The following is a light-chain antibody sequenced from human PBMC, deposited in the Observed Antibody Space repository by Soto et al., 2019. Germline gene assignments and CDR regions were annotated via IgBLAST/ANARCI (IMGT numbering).Light chain of an antibody. CDR2: EVS. V-gene: IGLV2-14*01. CDR3: SSYTSRSTPV. Sequence: QSVLTQPRSVSGSPGQSVTISCTGISSDIGGYKYVSWYQQLPGKAPKLMIYEVSNRPSGVSNRFSGSKSGNTASLTISELQAEDEADYYCSSYTSRSTPVFGGGTKVTVL. J-gene: IGLJ2*01. CDR1: SSDIGGYKY.